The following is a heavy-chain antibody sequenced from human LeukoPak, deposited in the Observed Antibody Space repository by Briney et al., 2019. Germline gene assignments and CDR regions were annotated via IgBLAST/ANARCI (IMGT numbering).Heavy chain of an antibody. V-gene: IGHV3-21*01. D-gene: IGHD6-13*01. CDR1: GFTFSSYS. Sequence: GGSLRLSCAASGFTFSSYSMNWVRQAPGKGLEWVSSISSSSSYIYYADSVKGRFTISRDNSKNTLYLQMNSLRAEDTAVYYCAKDQARAADPTTIAAAGTEWGQGTLVTVSS. CDR3: AKDQARAADPTTIAAAGTE. J-gene: IGHJ4*02. CDR2: ISSSSSYI.